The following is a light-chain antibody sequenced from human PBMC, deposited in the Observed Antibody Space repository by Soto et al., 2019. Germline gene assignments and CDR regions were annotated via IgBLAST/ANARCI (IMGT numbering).Light chain of an antibody. CDR2: SNH. CDR1: SGSLS. V-gene: IGLV1-44*01. Sequence: QSVLTQPPSASGTPGQRLTISCSASSGSLSVDWYQHLPGTAPKLLIQSNHQRPSWVPDRFSGSKSGTSASLAISGLQSEDDGDYYCAAWDDSMNGLYVFGTGTKLTVL. J-gene: IGLJ1*01. CDR3: AAWDDSMNGLYV.